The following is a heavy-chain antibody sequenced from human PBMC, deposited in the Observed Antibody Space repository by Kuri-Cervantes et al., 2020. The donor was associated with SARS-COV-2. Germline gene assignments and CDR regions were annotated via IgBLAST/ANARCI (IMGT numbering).Heavy chain of an antibody. J-gene: IGHJ4*02. Sequence: GGSLRLSCAASGLTFINYAMIWIRQSPGKGLEWVSGITTGGDTPFYAGSVRGLFTISRDNSKDTVYLQMNTLRADDTGMYYCAAYTPRGDYWGQGTLVTVSS. CDR3: AAYTPRGDY. CDR2: ITTGGDTP. V-gene: IGHV3-23*01. D-gene: IGHD2-2*02. CDR1: GLTFINYA.